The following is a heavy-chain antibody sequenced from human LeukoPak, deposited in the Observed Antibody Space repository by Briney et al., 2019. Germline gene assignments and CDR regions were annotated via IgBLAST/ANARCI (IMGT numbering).Heavy chain of an antibody. CDR1: GFIFSSYG. Sequence: PGRSLRLSCAASGFIFSSYGMHWVRQAPGKGLEWVAVVWSDGSNKYYADSVKGRFTISRDNPKNTLYLQMNSLRAEDTAVYYCARDRSGSYDAFDIWGQGTMVTVS. D-gene: IGHD1-26*01. V-gene: IGHV3-33*01. CDR2: VWSDGSNK. J-gene: IGHJ3*02. CDR3: ARDRSGSYDAFDI.